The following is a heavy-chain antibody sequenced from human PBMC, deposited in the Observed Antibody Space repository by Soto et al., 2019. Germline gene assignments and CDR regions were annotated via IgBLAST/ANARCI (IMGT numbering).Heavy chain of an antibody. CDR3: AKVYDAHYYYYYGMDV. V-gene: IGHV3-30*18. CDR1: GFTFSSYG. Sequence: QVQLVESGGGVVQPGRSLRLSCAASGFTFSSYGMHWVRQAPGKGLEWVAVISYDGSNKYYADSAKGRFTISRDNSKNTLYLQMNSLRAEDTAVYYCAKVYDAHYYYYYGMDVWDQGTTVTVSS. CDR2: ISYDGSNK. J-gene: IGHJ6*02. D-gene: IGHD1-20*01.